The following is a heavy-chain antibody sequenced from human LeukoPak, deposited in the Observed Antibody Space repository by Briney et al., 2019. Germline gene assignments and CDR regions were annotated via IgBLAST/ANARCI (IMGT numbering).Heavy chain of an antibody. CDR2: IYYSGIT. CDR3: AGGPGGDDFDY. V-gene: IGHV4-31*03. CDR1: GGSLSSGGYY. D-gene: IGHD2-21*02. J-gene: IGHJ4*02. Sequence: PSETLSLTCTVSGGSLSSGGYYWSWIRQHPGKGLEWIGYIYYSGITYYNPSLKSRVTISVDTSKNQFSLKLSSVTAADTAVYYCAGGPGGDDFDYWGQGTLVTVSS.